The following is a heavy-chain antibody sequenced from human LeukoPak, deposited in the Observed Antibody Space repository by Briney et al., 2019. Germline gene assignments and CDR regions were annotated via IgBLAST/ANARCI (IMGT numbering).Heavy chain of an antibody. J-gene: IGHJ6*02. CDR2: MYADGSP. CDR1: GLTVGINY. D-gene: IGHD6-19*01. Sequence: QAAWSLRLSCVASGLTVGINYMSWVRQAPGKGLEWVSFMYADGSPDYADSVQARFTISRDNSKNTLYVQIHTARPEDTPIYYCARDRYRSGCMDVWGQGTTVAVS. V-gene: IGHV3-53*01. CDR3: ARDRYRSGCMDV.